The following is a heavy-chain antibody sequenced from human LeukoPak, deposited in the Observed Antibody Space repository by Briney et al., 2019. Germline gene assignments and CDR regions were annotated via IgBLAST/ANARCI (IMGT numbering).Heavy chain of an antibody. Sequence: GGSLRLSCAASGFTFSSYAMSWVRQAPGKGLEWVSAISGSGGSTYYADSVKGRFTISRDNSKNTLYLQMNSLRAEDTAVYYCAKSGGYYDSSGYRLAIADYWGQGTLVTVSS. CDR1: GFTFSSYA. CDR3: AKSGGYYDSSGYRLAIADY. D-gene: IGHD3-22*01. V-gene: IGHV3-23*01. J-gene: IGHJ4*02. CDR2: ISGSGGST.